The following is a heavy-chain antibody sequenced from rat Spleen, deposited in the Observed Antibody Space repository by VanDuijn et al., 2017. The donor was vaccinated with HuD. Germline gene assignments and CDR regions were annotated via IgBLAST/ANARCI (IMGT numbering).Heavy chain of an antibody. CDR2: ITNASGRT. CDR1: GFTFSNYY. Sequence: EVQLVESGGGLVQPGRSMKLSCAASGFTFSNYYMTWIRQAPGRGLEWVASITNASGRTYYSDFVKGRFTISRDNAKNTLYLQMDSLRSEDTATYYCARETGYNSYFDYWGQGVMVTVSS. V-gene: IGHV5-25*01. CDR3: ARETGYNSYFDY. D-gene: IGHD1-4*01. J-gene: IGHJ2*01.